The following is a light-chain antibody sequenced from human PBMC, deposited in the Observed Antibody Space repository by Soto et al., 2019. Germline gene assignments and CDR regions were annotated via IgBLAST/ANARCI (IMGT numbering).Light chain of an antibody. Sequence: IQLTQSPSSLSASVGDRVTITCRASQGIRSYLAWYQQNPGKAPKLLIYLGSNRASGVPDRFSGSGSGTDFTLKISRVEAEDVGVYYCMQALQTPQTFGQGTKLEIK. V-gene: IGKV1-9*01. CDR2: LGS. J-gene: IGKJ2*01. CDR1: QGIRSY. CDR3: MQALQTPQT.